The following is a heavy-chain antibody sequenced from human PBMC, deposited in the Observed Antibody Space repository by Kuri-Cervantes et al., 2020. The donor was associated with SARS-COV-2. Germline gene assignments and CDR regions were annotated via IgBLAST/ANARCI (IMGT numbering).Heavy chain of an antibody. CDR2: ISSSGSTI. D-gene: IGHD2-21*02. CDR3: ARPLAYCGGDCYSREAYYYYYGMDV. Sequence: GGSLRLSCAASGFTFSSYAMSWVRQAPGKGLEWVSYISSSGSTIYYADSVKGRFTISRDNAKNSLYLQMNSLRAEDTAVYYCARPLAYCGGDCYSREAYYYYYGMDVWGQGTTVTVSS. V-gene: IGHV3-48*04. J-gene: IGHJ6*02. CDR1: GFTFSSYA.